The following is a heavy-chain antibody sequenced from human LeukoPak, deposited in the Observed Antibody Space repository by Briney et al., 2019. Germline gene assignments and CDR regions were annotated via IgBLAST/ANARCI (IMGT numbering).Heavy chain of an antibody. J-gene: IGHJ4*02. D-gene: IGHD6-13*01. Sequence: PGGSLRLSCSASGFSFSDYAMSWVRQAPGKGLEWVSSISASGERTYADSVKGRFTISRDSAKNSLYLQMNSLKPEDTAVYYCARVAEAAAFDSWGQGTLVTVSS. CDR3: ARVAEAAAFDS. CDR1: GFSFSDYA. CDR2: ISASGERT. V-gene: IGHV3-23*01.